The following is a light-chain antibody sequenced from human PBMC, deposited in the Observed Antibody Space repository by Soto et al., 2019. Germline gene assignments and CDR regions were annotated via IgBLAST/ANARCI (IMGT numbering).Light chain of an antibody. J-gene: IGLJ2*01. CDR2: EVN. Sequence: QSVLTQPPSASGSPGQSVTISCTGTSSDVGGYNYVSWYQQHPGKAPKLMIFEVNKRPSGVPDRFSGSKSGNTASLTVSGLQAEDEADYYCTSFAGINNFFVFGGGTKLTVL. CDR3: TSFAGINNFFV. V-gene: IGLV2-8*01. CDR1: SSDVGGYNY.